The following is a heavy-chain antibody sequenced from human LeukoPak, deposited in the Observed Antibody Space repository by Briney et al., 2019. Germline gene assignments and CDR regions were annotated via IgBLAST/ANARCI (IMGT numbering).Heavy chain of an antibody. D-gene: IGHD2-15*01. CDR3: ARVLTPHAGRTPSSLDY. CDR2: ISSSSSYI. V-gene: IGHV3-21*01. CDR1: GFTFSSYS. Sequence: GGSLRLSCAASGFTFSSYSMNWVRQAPGKGLEWVSSISSSSSYIYYANSLKGRFTISRDNADNSLFLQINSLRAEDTAVYYCARVLTPHAGRTPSSLDYWGQGTLVTVSS. J-gene: IGHJ4*02.